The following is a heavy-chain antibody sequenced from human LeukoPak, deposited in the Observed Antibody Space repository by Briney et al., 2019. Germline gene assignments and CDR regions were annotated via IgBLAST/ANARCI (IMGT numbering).Heavy chain of an antibody. D-gene: IGHD5-24*01. J-gene: IGHJ4*02. Sequence: GGSLRLSCAASGFTFSSYGMHWVRQAPGKGLEWVAFIRYDGSNKYYADSVKGRFTISRDNSKNTQYLQMNSLRAEDTAVYYCAKEGRVEGPPFDYWGQGTLVTVSS. CDR1: GFTFSSYG. CDR2: IRYDGSNK. V-gene: IGHV3-30*02. CDR3: AKEGRVEGPPFDY.